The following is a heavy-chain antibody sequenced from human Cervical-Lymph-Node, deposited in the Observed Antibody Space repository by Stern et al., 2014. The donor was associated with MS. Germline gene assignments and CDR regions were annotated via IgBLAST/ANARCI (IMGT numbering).Heavy chain of an antibody. CDR3: ARERHSMDV. CDR2: IDPNSGVT. Sequence: VQLVQSGAEVKKPGASVKASCKASGYSFTAYYMHWVRQAPGQGLEWMGWIDPNSGVTKSAQNFQGRVTMTRDTSISTFYMELSGLTSDDTAVFYCARERHSMDVWGQGTTVTVSS. V-gene: IGHV1-2*02. CDR1: GYSFTAYY. J-gene: IGHJ6*02.